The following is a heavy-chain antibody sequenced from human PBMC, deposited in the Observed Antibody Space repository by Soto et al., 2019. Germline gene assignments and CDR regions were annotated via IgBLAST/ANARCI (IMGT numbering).Heavy chain of an antibody. CDR1: GGTVASSHW. CDR3: AREIVSAGGNNYFDP. V-gene: IGHV4-4*02. J-gene: IGHJ5*02. D-gene: IGHD1-26*01. Sequence: SETLSLTCGVSGGTVASSHWWSWVRQSPGGGLEWIGNVYHTGDTNFNPSLQSRVTISVDKSNNQFSLRLNSLTAADTAVYFCAREIVSAGGNNYFDPWGPGTLVTVSS. CDR2: VYHTGDT.